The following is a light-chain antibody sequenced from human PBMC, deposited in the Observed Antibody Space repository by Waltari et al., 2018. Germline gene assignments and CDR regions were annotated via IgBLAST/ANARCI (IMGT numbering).Light chain of an antibody. CDR2: EGP. Sequence: QSALTQPASVSGSPGQSITISCTGPSSDVGSYNLVSWYQQHPGKSPKLMIYEGPKRPSGVSNRFSGSKSGNTASLTISGLQAEDEADYYCCSYAGIGTLYVFGTGTKVTVL. CDR3: CSYAGIGTLYV. CDR1: SSDVGSYNL. V-gene: IGLV2-23*01. J-gene: IGLJ1*01.